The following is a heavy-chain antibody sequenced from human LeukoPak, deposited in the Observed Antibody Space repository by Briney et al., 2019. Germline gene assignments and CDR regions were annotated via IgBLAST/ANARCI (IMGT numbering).Heavy chain of an antibody. D-gene: IGHD6-13*01. CDR2: INHSGST. V-gene: IGHV4-34*01. CDR1: GGSFSGYY. J-gene: IGHJ6*03. CDR3: ARRIAPLGYYYYYMDV. Sequence: SETLSLTCAVYGGSFSGYYWSWIRRPPGKGPEWIGEINHSGSTNYNPSLKSRVTISVDTSKNQFSLKLSSVTAADTAVYYCARRIAPLGYYYYYMDVWGKGTTVTVSS.